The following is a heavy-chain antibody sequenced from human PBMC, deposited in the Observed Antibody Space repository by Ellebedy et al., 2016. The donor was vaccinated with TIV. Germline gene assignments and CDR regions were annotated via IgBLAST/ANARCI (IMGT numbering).Heavy chain of an antibody. V-gene: IGHV4-61*08. J-gene: IGHJ6*02. D-gene: IGHD4-17*01. CDR2: IYYSGST. Sequence: MPSETLSLTCTVSGGSISSGGYYWSWIRQHPGKGLEWIGYIYYSGSTNYNPSLKSRVTISVDTSKNQFSLKLSSVTAADTAVYYCARDSAEMTTTGMDVWGQGTTVTVSS. CDR3: ARDSAEMTTTGMDV. CDR1: GGSISSGGYY.